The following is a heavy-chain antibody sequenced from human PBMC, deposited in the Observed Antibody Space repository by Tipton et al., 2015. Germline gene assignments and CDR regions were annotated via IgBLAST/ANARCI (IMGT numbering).Heavy chain of an antibody. CDR1: GFIFSTYE. V-gene: IGHV3-48*03. J-gene: IGHJ6*01. Sequence: SLRLSCAASGFIFSTYEMHWVRQAPGKGLEWLSYISSSGSNINDADSVRGRFTISRDNAKNSLYLQMSSLRAEDTAVYYCARGYRMDVWGQGTTVTVSS. CDR3: ARGYRMDV. CDR2: ISSSGSNI.